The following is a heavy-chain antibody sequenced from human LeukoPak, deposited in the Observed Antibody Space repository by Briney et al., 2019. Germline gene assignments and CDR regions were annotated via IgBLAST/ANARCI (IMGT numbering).Heavy chain of an antibody. Sequence: ASVKVSCKVSGYTLTELSMHWVRQAPGKGLEWMGGFDPEDGETIYAQKFQGRVTMTEDTSTDTAYMELSSLRSEDTAVYYCATPALTMIVVAGYAFDIWGQGTMVTVSS. V-gene: IGHV1-24*01. CDR2: FDPEDGET. J-gene: IGHJ3*02. D-gene: IGHD3-22*01. CDR3: ATPALTMIVVAGYAFDI. CDR1: GYTLTELS.